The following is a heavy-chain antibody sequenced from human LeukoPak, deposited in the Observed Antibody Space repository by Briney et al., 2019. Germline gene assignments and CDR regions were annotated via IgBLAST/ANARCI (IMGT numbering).Heavy chain of an antibody. CDR3: ARAAADFWSGDAFDI. CDR2: ISYDGINK. J-gene: IGHJ3*02. D-gene: IGHD3-3*01. V-gene: IGHV3-30-3*01. Sequence: PGGSLRLSCAASGFTFSSYAMLWVRQAPGKGLEWVAVISYDGINKYYADSVKGRFTISRDNSKNTLYLQMTSLRADDTAFYYCARAAADFWSGDAFDIWGQGTMVTVSS. CDR1: GFTFSSYA.